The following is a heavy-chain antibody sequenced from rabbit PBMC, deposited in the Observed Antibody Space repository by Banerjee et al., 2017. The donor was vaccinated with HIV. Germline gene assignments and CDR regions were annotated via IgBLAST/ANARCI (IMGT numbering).Heavy chain of an antibody. CDR1: GFSFSSGYY. D-gene: IGHD1-1*01. CDR3: ARDYDNTNIGYYFHL. Sequence: QSLEESGGDLVKPGASLTLTCTASGFSFSSGYYMCWVRQAPGKGLEWIGCIYPGSGSTYYASWAKGRFTISKTSSTTVTLQMTSLTAADTATYFCARDYDNTNIGYYFHLWGPGTLVTVS. J-gene: IGHJ4*01. V-gene: IGHV1S40*01. CDR2: IYPGSGST.